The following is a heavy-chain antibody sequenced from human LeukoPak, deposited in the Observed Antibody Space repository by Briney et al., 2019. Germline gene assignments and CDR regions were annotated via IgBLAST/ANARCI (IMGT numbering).Heavy chain of an antibody. J-gene: IGHJ6*02. D-gene: IGHD2-2*01. V-gene: IGHV5-51*01. Sequence: GESLKISCKGSGYSFTSYWIGWVRQMPGKGLEWMGIIYPGDSDTRYSPSFQGQVTISADKSISTAYLQWSSLKASDTAMYYCARAVVPAAGCYYYGMDVWGQGTTVTVSS. CDR3: ARAVVPAAGCYYYGMDV. CDR1: GYSFTSYW. CDR2: IYPGDSDT.